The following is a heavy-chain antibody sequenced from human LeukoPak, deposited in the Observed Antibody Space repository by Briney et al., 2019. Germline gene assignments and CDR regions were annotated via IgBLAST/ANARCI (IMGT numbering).Heavy chain of an antibody. J-gene: IGHJ6*02. CDR3: ARNYGLDV. V-gene: IGHV6-1*01. Sequence: SQTLSLTCAISGDSVSRNSAAWNWIRQSPSRGLEWLGRTYYRSKWYNDYAVSLRGRITINPDTSKNQFSLQLTSVTPEDTAVYYCARNYGLDVWGQGTTVTVSS. CDR1: GDSVSRNSAA. CDR2: TYYRSKWYN.